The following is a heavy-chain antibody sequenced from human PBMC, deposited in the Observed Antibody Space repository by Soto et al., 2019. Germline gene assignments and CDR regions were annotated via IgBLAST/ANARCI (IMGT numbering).Heavy chain of an antibody. CDR2: IIPILGKT. Sequence: SVTVSCKASGYTFTSYGIIWVRQAPGQGLEWMGRIIPILGKTIYAQKFQGRVTMTEDTSTDTAYMELSSLRSEDTAVYYCATGIPYYYYMDVWGKGTTVTVSS. V-gene: IGHV1-69*04. CDR1: GYTFTSYG. CDR3: ATGIPYYYYMDV. J-gene: IGHJ6*03.